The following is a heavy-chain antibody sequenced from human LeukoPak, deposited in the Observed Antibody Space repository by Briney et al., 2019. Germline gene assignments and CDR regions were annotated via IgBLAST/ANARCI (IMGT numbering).Heavy chain of an antibody. V-gene: IGHV4-31*03. J-gene: IGHJ4*02. D-gene: IGHD2-2*01. Sequence: PSQTLSLTCTVSGGSISSGGYYWSWIRQHPGKGLEWIGYIYYSGSTYYNPSLKSRVTISVVTSKNQFSLKLSSVTAADTAVYYCASLVGPSPFFDYWGQGTLVTVSS. CDR2: IYYSGST. CDR1: GGSISSGGYY. CDR3: ASLVGPSPFFDY.